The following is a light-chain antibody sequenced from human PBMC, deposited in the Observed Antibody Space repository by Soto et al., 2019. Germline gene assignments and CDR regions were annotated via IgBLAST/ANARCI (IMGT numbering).Light chain of an antibody. Sequence: DIVMTQSPESPAVSLGEGGTIKRNXWRGVLYSINAKNYLAWYQQKPGQPPKLLIYWASTRESGVPDRFSGSGSGTDFTLTISSLQAEDVAVYYCQQYYSSPRTFGQGTKVDIK. J-gene: IGKJ1*01. CDR3: QQYYSSPRT. V-gene: IGKV4-1*01. CDR2: WAS. CDR1: RGVLYSINAKNY.